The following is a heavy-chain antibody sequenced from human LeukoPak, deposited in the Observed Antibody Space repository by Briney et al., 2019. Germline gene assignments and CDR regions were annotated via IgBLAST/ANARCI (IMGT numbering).Heavy chain of an antibody. CDR3: ARGVSADILTGYYNWFDP. Sequence: SETLSLTCTVSGGSISSSSYYWGWIRQPPGKGLEWIGSIYYSGSTYYNPSLKSRVTISVDTSKNQFSLKLSSVTAADTAVYYCARGVSADILTGYYNWFDPWGQGTLVTVSS. CDR1: GGSISSSSYY. V-gene: IGHV4-39*07. D-gene: IGHD3-9*01. J-gene: IGHJ5*02. CDR2: IYYSGST.